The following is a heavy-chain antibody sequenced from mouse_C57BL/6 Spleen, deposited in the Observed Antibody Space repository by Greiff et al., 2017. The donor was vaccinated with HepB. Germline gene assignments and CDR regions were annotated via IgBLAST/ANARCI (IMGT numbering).Heavy chain of an antibody. J-gene: IGHJ4*01. CDR2: ISSGGDYI. CDR1: GFTFSSYA. Sequence: EVHLVESGEGLVKPGGSLKLSCAASGFTFSSYAMSWVRQTPEKRLEWVAYISSGGDYIYYADTVKGRFTISRDNARNTLYLQMSSLKSEDTAMYYCTVYYDYDGGYYYAMDYWGQGTSVTVSS. D-gene: IGHD2-4*01. CDR3: TVYYDYDGGYYYAMDY. V-gene: IGHV5-9-1*02.